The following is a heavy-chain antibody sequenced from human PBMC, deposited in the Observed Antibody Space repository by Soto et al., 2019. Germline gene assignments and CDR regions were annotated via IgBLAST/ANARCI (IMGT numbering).Heavy chain of an antibody. CDR2: ISAYNGNT. CDR1: GYTFTSYG. J-gene: IGHJ6*02. V-gene: IGHV1-18*01. Sequence: QVQLVQSGAEVKKPGASVKVSCKASGYTFTSYGISWVRQAPGQGLEWMGWISAYNGNTNSAQKLQGRGTMTTDTSTSTAYMELRSLRSDDTAVYYCARDRALSITMIVYGMDVWGQGTTVTVS. D-gene: IGHD3-22*01. CDR3: ARDRALSITMIVYGMDV.